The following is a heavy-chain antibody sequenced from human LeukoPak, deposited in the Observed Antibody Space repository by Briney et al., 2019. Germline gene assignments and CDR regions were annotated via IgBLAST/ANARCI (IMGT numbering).Heavy chain of an antibody. D-gene: IGHD4-17*01. Sequence: GRSLRLSCAASGFTFSSYAMHWVRQAPGKGLEWVAVISYDGSNKYYADSVKGRFTISRDNSKNKLYLQMYSLRVEDTAVYYCARDPIGDYEGYFDYWGQGTLVTVSS. CDR3: ARDPIGDYEGYFDY. V-gene: IGHV3-30*04. CDR2: ISYDGSNK. CDR1: GFTFSSYA. J-gene: IGHJ4*02.